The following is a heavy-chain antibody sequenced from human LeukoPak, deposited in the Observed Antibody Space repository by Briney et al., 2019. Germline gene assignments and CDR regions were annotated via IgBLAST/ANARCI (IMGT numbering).Heavy chain of an antibody. CDR1: GGSFSGYY. CDR2: IYYSGST. D-gene: IGHD1-1*01. Sequence: PSETLSLTCAVYGGSFSGYYWSWIRQPPGKGLEWIGYIYYSGSTNYNPSLKSRVTISVDTSKNQFSLKLSSVTAADTAVYYCARWKDYGMDVWGQGTTVTVSS. CDR3: ARWKDYGMDV. V-gene: IGHV4-59*08. J-gene: IGHJ6*02.